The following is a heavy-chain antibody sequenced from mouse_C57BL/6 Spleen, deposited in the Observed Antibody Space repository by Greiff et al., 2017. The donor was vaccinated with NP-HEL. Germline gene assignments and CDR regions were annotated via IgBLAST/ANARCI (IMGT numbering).Heavy chain of an antibody. CDR3: ARPSGGLDY. D-gene: IGHD3-2*02. V-gene: IGHV1-59*01. CDR1: GYTFTSYW. CDR2: IDPSDSYT. J-gene: IGHJ2*01. Sequence: QVQLQQPGAELVRPGTSVKLSCKASGYTFTSYWMHWVKQRPGQGLEWIGVIDPSDSYTNYNQKFKGKATLTVDTSSSTAYMQLSSLTSEDSAVYYCARPSGGLDYWGQGTTLTVSS.